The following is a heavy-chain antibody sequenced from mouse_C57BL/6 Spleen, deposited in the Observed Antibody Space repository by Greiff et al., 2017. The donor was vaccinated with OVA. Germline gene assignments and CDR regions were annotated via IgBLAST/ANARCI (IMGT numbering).Heavy chain of an antibody. CDR1: GSTFTAYH. V-gene: IGHV1-22*01. J-gene: IGHJ1*03. CDR2: INPNNGGH. D-gene: IGHD2-4*01. Sequence: EVPLQQSGPELVKPGASVTMSCQASGSTFTAYHMHWVKQSHGKSLEWLGYINPNNGGHSYHQPFKGKAPLTVNKSSSTVYMERRSLTSEDSAVYYCARGGIDEDYDEYWYCDVWGTGTTVTVSS. CDR3: ARGGIDEDYDEYWYCDV.